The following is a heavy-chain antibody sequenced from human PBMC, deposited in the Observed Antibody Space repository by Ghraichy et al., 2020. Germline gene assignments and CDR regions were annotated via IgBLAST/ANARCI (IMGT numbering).Heavy chain of an antibody. D-gene: IGHD2-21*02. J-gene: IGHJ4*02. CDR3: ARDDREVTGTPNFDL. V-gene: IGHV1-18*01. CDR1: GYSFTNYG. CDR2: ISSVSGYT. Sequence: ASVKVSCKATGYSFTNYGINWVRQAPGQGLEWMGWISSVSGYTEYSQNFQGRVSLTTDTSTNTAYMHLTSLRSDDTAVYYCARDDREVTGTPNFDLWGQGTPVTVSS.